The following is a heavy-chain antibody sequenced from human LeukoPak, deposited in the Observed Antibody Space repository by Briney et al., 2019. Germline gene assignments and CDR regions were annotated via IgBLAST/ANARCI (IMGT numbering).Heavy chain of an antibody. CDR3: ARGLPNYYGMDV. Sequence: GGSLRLSCAASGFTFSIYWMHWVRQAPGKGLVWVSRISSEGSSTTYADSVKGRFTISRDNAKNTVYLQMNSLRTEDTAVYYCARGLPNYYGMDVWGQGTTVTVSS. V-gene: IGHV3-74*01. J-gene: IGHJ6*02. CDR2: ISSEGSST. CDR1: GFTFSIYW.